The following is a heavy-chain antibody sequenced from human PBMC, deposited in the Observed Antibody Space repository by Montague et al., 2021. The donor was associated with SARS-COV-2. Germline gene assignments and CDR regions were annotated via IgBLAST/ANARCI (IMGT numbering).Heavy chain of an antibody. CDR3: ARAILKTYYDILTGYYKTPYGMDV. J-gene: IGHJ6*02. CDR2: IYHSGST. CDR1: GGSFSGYY. D-gene: IGHD3-9*01. Sequence: SETLSLTCAVYGGSFSGYYWSWIRQPPGKGLEWIGYIYHSGSTNYNPSLKSRVTISVDTSKNQFSLKLSSVTAADTAVYYCARAILKTYYDILTGYYKTPYGMDVWGQGTTVTVSS. V-gene: IGHV4-59*01.